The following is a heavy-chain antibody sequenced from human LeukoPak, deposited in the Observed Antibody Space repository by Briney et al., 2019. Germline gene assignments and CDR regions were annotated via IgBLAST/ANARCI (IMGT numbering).Heavy chain of an antibody. D-gene: IGHD6-13*01. J-gene: IGHJ4*02. CDR3: ARSYSSSWKDYFDY. CDR1: GFTFSSYS. CDR2: ISSSSSYI. Sequence: NTGGSLRLSCAASGFTFSSYSMNWVRQAPGKGLEWVSSISSSSSYIYYADSVKGRFTISRDNAKNSLYLQMNSLRAEDTAVYYCARSYSSSWKDYFDYWGQGTLVTVSS. V-gene: IGHV3-21*01.